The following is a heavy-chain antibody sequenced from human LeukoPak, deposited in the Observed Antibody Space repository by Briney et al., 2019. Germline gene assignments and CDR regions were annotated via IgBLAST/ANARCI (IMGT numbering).Heavy chain of an antibody. J-gene: IGHJ4*02. V-gene: IGHV4-30-4*01. CDR3: ARGSLAGAYCGGDCFPLFDY. Sequence: PSQTLSLTCTVSGGSISSGDYYWSWIRQPPGKGLEWIGYIYYSGSTYYSPSLKSRVTISRDTSKNQFSLKLSSVTAADTAVYYCARGSLAGAYCGGDCFPLFDYWGQGTLVTVSS. D-gene: IGHD2-21*02. CDR2: IYYSGST. CDR1: GGSISSGDYY.